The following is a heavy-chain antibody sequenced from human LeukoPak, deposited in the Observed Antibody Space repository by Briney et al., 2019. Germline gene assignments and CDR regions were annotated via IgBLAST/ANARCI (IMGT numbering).Heavy chain of an antibody. J-gene: IGHJ4*02. CDR1: GGSFSGYY. D-gene: IGHD2-15*01. V-gene: IGHV4-34*01. Sequence: PSETLSLTCAVYGGSFSGYYWSWIRQPPGKGLEWIGEINRSGSTNYNPSLKSRVTISVDTSKNQFSLKLSSVTAADTAVYYCAESYCSGGSCYGGDYWGQGTLVTVSS. CDR3: AESYCSGGSCYGGDY. CDR2: INRSGST.